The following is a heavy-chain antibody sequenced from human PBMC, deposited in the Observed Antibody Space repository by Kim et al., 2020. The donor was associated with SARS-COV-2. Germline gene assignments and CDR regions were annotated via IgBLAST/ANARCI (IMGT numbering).Heavy chain of an antibody. Sequence: GGSLRLSCAASGFTFSSYSMNWVRQAPGKGLEWVSYISSSSSTIYYADSVKGRFTISRDNAKNSLYLQMNSLRAEDTAVYYCARELYYDSWPGLGAYWGQGTLVTVSS. D-gene: IGHD3-9*01. J-gene: IGHJ4*02. V-gene: IGHV3-48*04. CDR3: ARELYYDSWPGLGAY. CDR2: ISSSSSTI. CDR1: GFTFSSYS.